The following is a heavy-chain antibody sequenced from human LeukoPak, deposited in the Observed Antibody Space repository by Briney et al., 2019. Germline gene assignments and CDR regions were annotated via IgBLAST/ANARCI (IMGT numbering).Heavy chain of an antibody. CDR2: IYHSGST. V-gene: IGHV4-39*07. CDR1: GGSISSGGYY. D-gene: IGHD3-22*01. Sequence: SQTLSLTCTVSGGSISSGGYYWGWIRQPPGKGLEWIGNIYHSGSTYYNPSLKSRVTISVDTSKNPFSLKLSSVTAADTAVYYCATTYYYDSSGYYYLWGQGTLVTVSS. J-gene: IGHJ4*02. CDR3: ATTYYYDSSGYYYL.